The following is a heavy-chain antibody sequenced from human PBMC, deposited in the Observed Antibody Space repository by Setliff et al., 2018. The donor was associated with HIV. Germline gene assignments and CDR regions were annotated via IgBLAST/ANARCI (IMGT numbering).Heavy chain of an antibody. CDR2: ISHSGETT. CDR1: GFTFSTFA. J-gene: IGHJ4*02. CDR3: ARGGATRPDY. V-gene: IGHV3-23*01. Sequence: GGSLRLSCAASGFTFSTFAMSWVRQAPGKGLEWVSTISHSGETTYFADSVKGRFTISRDNSKNTLYLQMSSLRAEDTAVYYCARGGATRPDYWGQGTLVTVSS. D-gene: IGHD1-26*01.